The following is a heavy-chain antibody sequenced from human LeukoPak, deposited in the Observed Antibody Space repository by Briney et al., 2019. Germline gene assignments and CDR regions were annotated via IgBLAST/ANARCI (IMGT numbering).Heavy chain of an antibody. CDR3: ARSIRVGVYDYGDYGPPYFDY. CDR2: IKQDGSEK. CDR1: GFTFSSYW. J-gene: IGHJ4*02. Sequence: GGSLRLSCAASGFTFSSYWMSWVRQAPGKGLEWVANIKQDGSEKYYVDSVKGRFTISRDNAKNSLYLQMNSLRAEDTAVYYCARSIRVGVYDYGDYGPPYFDYWGQGTLVTVSS. V-gene: IGHV3-7*01. D-gene: IGHD4-17*01.